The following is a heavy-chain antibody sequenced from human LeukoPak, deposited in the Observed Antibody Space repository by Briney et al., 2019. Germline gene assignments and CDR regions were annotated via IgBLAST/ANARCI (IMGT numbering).Heavy chain of an antibody. J-gene: IGHJ5*02. Sequence: ASVKVSCKASGYTLTSYAMHWVRQAPGQRLEWMGWINAGNGNTKYSQKFQGRVTITRDTSASTAYMELSSLRSEDTAVYYCAREIRGQQQLVLERWFDPWGQGTLVTVSS. CDR1: GYTLTSYA. CDR3: AREIRGQQQLVLERWFDP. D-gene: IGHD6-13*01. V-gene: IGHV1-3*01. CDR2: INAGNGNT.